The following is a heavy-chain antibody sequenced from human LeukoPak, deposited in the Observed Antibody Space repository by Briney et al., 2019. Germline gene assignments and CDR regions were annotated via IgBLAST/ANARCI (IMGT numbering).Heavy chain of an antibody. V-gene: IGHV3-23*01. D-gene: IGHD3-10*01. CDR1: GFTFSSFG. Sequence: GGSLRLSCAPSGFTFSSFGMNWVRQPPGKGLEWVSTITNTGGSSYYADSVKGRFTISRDNSKNTLFLEMNNLRADDTAIYCCARISGSGSNYYYYYMDVWGKGTTVTISS. CDR3: ARISGSGSNYYYYYMDV. J-gene: IGHJ6*03. CDR2: ITNTGGSS.